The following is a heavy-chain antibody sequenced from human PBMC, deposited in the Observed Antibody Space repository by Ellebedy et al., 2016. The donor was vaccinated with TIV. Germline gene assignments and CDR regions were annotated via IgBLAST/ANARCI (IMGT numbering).Heavy chain of an antibody. CDR1: GYIVTNHA. V-gene: IGHV1-3*01. CDR2: INAGNGNT. Sequence: AASVKVSCKASGYIVTNHAIHWVRQAPGQRLEWMAWINAGNGNTKYSQKFQGRVTITRDTSATTVYMELSSLRSEDTAVYYCAKQGGYSYGSPFDYWGQGTLVTVSS. D-gene: IGHD5-18*01. J-gene: IGHJ4*02. CDR3: AKQGGYSYGSPFDY.